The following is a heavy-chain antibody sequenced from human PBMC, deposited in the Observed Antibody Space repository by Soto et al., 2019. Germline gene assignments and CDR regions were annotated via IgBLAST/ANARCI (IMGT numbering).Heavy chain of an antibody. V-gene: IGHV3-15*07. CDR2: IKSKPAGGTI. D-gene: IGHD3-10*01. Sequence: GGSLRLSCEGSGFTFSNAWMNWVRLAPGKGLEWVARIKSKPAGGTIDYAAPVKGRFTISRDDSKHTVYLQMNSLKSDDTAVYYCSTGGYYLDYWGQGTLVTVSS. CDR3: STGGYYLDY. CDR1: GFTFSNAW. J-gene: IGHJ4*02.